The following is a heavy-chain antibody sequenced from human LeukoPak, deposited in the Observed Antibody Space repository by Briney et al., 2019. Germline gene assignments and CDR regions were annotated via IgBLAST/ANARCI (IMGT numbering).Heavy chain of an antibody. CDR3: ARSGYSYGFDY. Sequence: PSETLSLTCTVSGGSISSYYWSWIRQPPGKGLEWIGYIYTSGSTNYNPSLKSRVTISVDTSKNQFSLKLSSVTAADTAVYYCARSGYSYGFDYWGQGTLVTVSS. D-gene: IGHD5-18*01. CDR1: GGSISSYY. CDR2: IYTSGST. V-gene: IGHV4-4*09. J-gene: IGHJ4*02.